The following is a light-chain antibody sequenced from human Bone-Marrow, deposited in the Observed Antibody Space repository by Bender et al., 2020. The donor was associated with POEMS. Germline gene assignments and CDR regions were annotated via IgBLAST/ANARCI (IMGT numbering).Light chain of an antibody. Sequence: QSALTQPASVSGSPGQSITISCTGTSSDVGSYNLVSWYQQHPDKAPKLLIYEVSKRPSGVSNRFSGSKSGNTASLTISGLQAEDEADYYCCSYAGNYVFGTGTTVTVL. CDR1: SSDVGSYNL. CDR3: CSYAGNYV. J-gene: IGLJ1*01. CDR2: EVS. V-gene: IGLV2-23*02.